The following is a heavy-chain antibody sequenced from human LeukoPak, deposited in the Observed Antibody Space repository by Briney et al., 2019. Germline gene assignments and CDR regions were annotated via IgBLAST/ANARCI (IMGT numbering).Heavy chain of an antibody. Sequence: ASVKVSCKASGYTFTSYYMHWVRQAPGQGLEWMGIINPSGGSTSYAQKFQGRVTMTRDMSTSTVYMELSSLRAEDTAVYYCARRGAPGYYSFDYWGQGTLVTASS. V-gene: IGHV1-46*01. CDR3: ARRGAPGYYSFDY. J-gene: IGHJ4*02. CDR1: GYTFTSYY. CDR2: INPSGGST. D-gene: IGHD3-22*01.